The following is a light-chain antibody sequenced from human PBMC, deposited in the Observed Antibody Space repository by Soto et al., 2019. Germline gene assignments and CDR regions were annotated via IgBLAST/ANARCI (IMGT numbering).Light chain of an antibody. CDR1: ESIRSW. CDR3: QQYNTYPLT. Sequence: DIQMTQSPSTLSAAVGDRVSITCRASESIRSWLAWYQQKPGKAPKILINKATNLESGVPSRFSGSGSGTEFTLTISSLQPDDFATYYCQQYNTYPLTFGGVTKVEIK. CDR2: KAT. J-gene: IGKJ4*01. V-gene: IGKV1-5*03.